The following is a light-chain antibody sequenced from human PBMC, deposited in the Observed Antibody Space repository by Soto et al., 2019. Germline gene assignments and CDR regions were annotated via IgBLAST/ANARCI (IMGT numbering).Light chain of an antibody. Sequence: TQSPATLSVSPGERATLSCTASQSVSSNLAWYQQKPGQAPRLLIYGASTRATGIPARFSGSGSGTDFTLTISSLQSEDFGVYFCQQYDNWPLTFGGGTKVDIK. CDR2: GAS. V-gene: IGKV3-15*01. CDR1: QSVSSN. CDR3: QQYDNWPLT. J-gene: IGKJ4*01.